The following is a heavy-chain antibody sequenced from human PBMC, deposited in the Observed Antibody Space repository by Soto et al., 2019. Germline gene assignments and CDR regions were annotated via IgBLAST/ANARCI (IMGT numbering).Heavy chain of an antibody. D-gene: IGHD3-3*01. J-gene: IGHJ5*02. V-gene: IGHV4-39*07. CDR2: IYYGGTS. CDR1: GASISNSSSY. Sequence: PSATLSLTCTVSGASISNSSSYWGWVRQPPGKGLEWIGHIYYGGTSYSNPSLKGRVTLSVDTSKNQFSLKLSSVTAADTAVYYCARDVGYDFWSGYYDRRARWFDPWGQGTLVTVSS. CDR3: ARDVGYDFWSGYYDRRARWFDP.